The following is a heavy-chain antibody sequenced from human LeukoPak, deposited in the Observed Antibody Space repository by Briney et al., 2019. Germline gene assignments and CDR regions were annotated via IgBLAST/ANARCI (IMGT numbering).Heavy chain of an antibody. D-gene: IGHD6-6*01. Sequence: PGRSLRPSCAASGSTFSSFATTWVRPPPRKGLEWVSAVPSSSGGTYFADSVKGRFTISRDDSKSTLYLQMNSLRVEDTAVYYCAKSGHSTSSWFDPWGKGTLVIVS. J-gene: IGHJ5*02. CDR1: GSTFSSFA. V-gene: IGHV3-23*01. CDR2: VPSSSGGT. CDR3: AKSGHSTSSWFDP.